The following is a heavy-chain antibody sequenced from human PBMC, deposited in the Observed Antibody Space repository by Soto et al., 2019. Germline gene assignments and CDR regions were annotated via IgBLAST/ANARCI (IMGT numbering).Heavy chain of an antibody. Sequence: EERLSESGGGLIQPGGSLRLSCAASGFSFSHYALSWVRQAPGKGLEWVSESSSDGGSTSYPDSVRGRFIISRDRSKETLYLQMNTVRLEDTDVYFCARERTLSSTPQTYFDLWGRGTLVNVSS. D-gene: IGHD3-16*01. CDR3: ARERTLSSTPQTYFDL. J-gene: IGHJ2*01. CDR1: GFSFSHYA. V-gene: IGHV3-23*01. CDR2: SSSDGGST.